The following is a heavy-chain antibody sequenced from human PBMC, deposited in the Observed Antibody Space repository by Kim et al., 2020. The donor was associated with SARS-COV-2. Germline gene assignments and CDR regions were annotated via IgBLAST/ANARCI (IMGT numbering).Heavy chain of an antibody. Sequence: GGSLRLSCAASGVTFNSHWMHWVRQGPGRGLEWISYVNTGGSGTNNADSVKGRFIMSRDNAKNSVYLQMDGLRAEDTATYFCARGGNNAALIVGGGQRTLV. CDR2: VNTGGSGT. CDR1: GVTFNSHW. J-gene: IGHJ4*02. D-gene: IGHD2-21*01. V-gene: IGHV3-74*01. CDR3: ARGGNNAALIVG.